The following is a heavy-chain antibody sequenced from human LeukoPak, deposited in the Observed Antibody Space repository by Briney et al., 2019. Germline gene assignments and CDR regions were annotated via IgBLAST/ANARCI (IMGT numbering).Heavy chain of an antibody. D-gene: IGHD6-6*01. Sequence: SETLSLTCTVSGGSISSYYWSWIRQPPGKGLEWIGYIYYSGSTNYNPSLKSRVTISVDTSKNQFSLKLSSVTAADTAVYYCARSPYSSSSWYFDYWGQGTLVTVSS. J-gene: IGHJ4*02. V-gene: IGHV4-59*12. CDR2: IYYSGST. CDR3: ARSPYSSSSWYFDY. CDR1: GGSISSYY.